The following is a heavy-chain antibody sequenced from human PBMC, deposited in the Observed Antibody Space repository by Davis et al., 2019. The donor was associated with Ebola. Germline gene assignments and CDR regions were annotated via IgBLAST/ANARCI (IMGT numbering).Heavy chain of an antibody. D-gene: IGHD3-10*01. J-gene: IGHJ6*02. CDR3: ARGSAYYYGSGSYRGYGMDV. CDR2: IYYSGST. V-gene: IGHV4-59*01. Sequence: SETLSLTCTVSGGSIRSYYWSWIRQPPGKGLEWMGYIYYSGSTNYNPSLKSRVTISVDTSKNQFSLKLSSVTAADAAVYYCARGSAYYYGSGSYRGYGMDVWGQGTTVTVSS. CDR1: GGSIRSYY.